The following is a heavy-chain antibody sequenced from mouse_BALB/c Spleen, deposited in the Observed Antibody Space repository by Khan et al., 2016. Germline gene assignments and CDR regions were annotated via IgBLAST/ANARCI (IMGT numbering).Heavy chain of an antibody. CDR2: ISYSGST. J-gene: IGHJ1*01. V-gene: IGHV3-2*02. CDR1: GYSITSDYA. Sequence: EVQLQESGPGLVKPSQSLSLTCIVTGYSITSDYAWNWIRQFPGNKLEWMGYISYSGSTSYNPSLKSRISITRDTSKNQFFLQLNSVTTEDTATYYCARAPPRWYFDVWGAGTTVTVSS. CDR3: ARAPPRWYFDV.